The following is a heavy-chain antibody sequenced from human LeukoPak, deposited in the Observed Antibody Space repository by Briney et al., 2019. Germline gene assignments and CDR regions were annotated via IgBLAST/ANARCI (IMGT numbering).Heavy chain of an antibody. CDR2: IIPILGIA. J-gene: IGHJ6*03. V-gene: IGHV1-69*04. D-gene: IGHD3-9*01. CDR3: ARDLYYDILTGYYSHYYYYMDV. Sequence: SVKVSCKVSGGTFSSYTISWVRQAPGQGLEWMGRIIPILGIANYAQKFQGRVTITADKSTSTAYVELSSLRSEDTAVYYCARDLYYDILTGYYSHYYYYMDVWGKGATVTVSS. CDR1: GGTFSSYT.